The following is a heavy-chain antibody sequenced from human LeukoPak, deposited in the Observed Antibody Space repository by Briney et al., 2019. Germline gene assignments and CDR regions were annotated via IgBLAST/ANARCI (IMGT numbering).Heavy chain of an antibody. CDR3: ARSVVTPTYYYYYYMDV. V-gene: IGHV1-69*05. CDR2: IIPIFGTA. Sequence: SVKVSCKASGGTFSSYAISWVRQAPGQGLEWMGGIIPIFGTANYAQKFQGRVTITTDESTSTAYMELSSLRSEDTAAYYCARSVVTPTYYYYYYMDVWGKGTTVTVSS. J-gene: IGHJ6*03. D-gene: IGHD4-23*01. CDR1: GGTFSSYA.